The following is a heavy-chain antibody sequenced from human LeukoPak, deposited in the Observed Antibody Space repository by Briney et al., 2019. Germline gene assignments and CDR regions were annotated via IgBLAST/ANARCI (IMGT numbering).Heavy chain of an antibody. CDR1: GFTVSSNY. Sequence: GGSLRLSCAASGFTVSSNYMSWVRQAPGKGLEWVSVIYSGGSTYYADSVKGRFTISGDNSKNTLYLQMNSLRAEDTAVYYCATQVTTMVRGVIGDYWGQGTLVTVSS. CDR2: IYSGGST. J-gene: IGHJ4*02. D-gene: IGHD3-10*01. V-gene: IGHV3-66*01. CDR3: ATQVTTMVRGVIGDY.